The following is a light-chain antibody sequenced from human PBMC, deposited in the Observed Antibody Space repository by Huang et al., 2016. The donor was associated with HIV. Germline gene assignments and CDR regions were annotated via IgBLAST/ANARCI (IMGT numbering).Light chain of an antibody. J-gene: IGKJ2*01. CDR3: QQHYSSPPT. Sequence: DIVMTQSPDSLAVSLGERATINRKSSQSLLYNSNNKNYLAWYQQKPGQPPNLLIYWASSRKSGVPDRFSSSGSETDFTLTISSLQAEDVAVYYCQQHYSSPPTFGQGTKLEIK. CDR2: WAS. CDR1: QSLLYNSNNKNY. V-gene: IGKV4-1*01.